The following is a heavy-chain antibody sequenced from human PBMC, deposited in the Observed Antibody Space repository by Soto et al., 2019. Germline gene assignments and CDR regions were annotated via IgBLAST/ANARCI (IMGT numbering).Heavy chain of an antibody. CDR2: ISSSSSYT. Sequence: GGSLRLSCAASGFTFSDYYMNWIRQAPGKGLEWVSYISSSSSYTNYADSVKGRFTISRDNAKNSLYLQMNTVRVEDTAVYYCARTHGSGSPPPYYYGMDVWGQGTTVTVSS. CDR1: GFTFSDYY. CDR3: ARTHGSGSPPPYYYGMDV. D-gene: IGHD3-10*01. J-gene: IGHJ6*02. V-gene: IGHV3-11*06.